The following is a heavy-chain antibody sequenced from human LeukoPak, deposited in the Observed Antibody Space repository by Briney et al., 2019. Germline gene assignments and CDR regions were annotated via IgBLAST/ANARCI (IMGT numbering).Heavy chain of an antibody. Sequence: GEPLKISCQGSGYSFTTYWIGWVRQMPGKGLEWMGIIYPGDSDTRYSPSFQGQVSISADKSFSTAYLQWSSLKASDTAMYYCARRAASSPWNYFEYWGQGTLVTVSS. J-gene: IGHJ4*02. CDR2: IYPGDSDT. CDR1: GYSFTTYW. CDR3: ARRAASSPWNYFEY. D-gene: IGHD6-25*01. V-gene: IGHV5-51*01.